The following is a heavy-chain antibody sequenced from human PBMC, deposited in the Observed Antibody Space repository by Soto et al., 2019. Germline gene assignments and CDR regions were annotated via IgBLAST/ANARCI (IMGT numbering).Heavy chain of an antibody. CDR3: ASSATPIAALQRNWFDP. Sequence: QVQLVQSGAEVKKPGSSVKVSCKASGGTFSSYAISWVRQAPGQGLEWMGGIIPIFGTANDAQKFQGRVTITADESMSTAYMELSSLRSEDTAVYYCASSATPIAALQRNWFDPWGQGTLVTVSS. CDR2: IIPIFGTA. CDR1: GGTFSSYA. D-gene: IGHD6-6*01. V-gene: IGHV1-69*01. J-gene: IGHJ5*02.